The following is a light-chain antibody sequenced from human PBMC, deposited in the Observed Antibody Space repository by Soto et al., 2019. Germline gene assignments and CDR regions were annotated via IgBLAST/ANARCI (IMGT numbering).Light chain of an antibody. CDR1: QSITSY. Sequence: DIQMTQSPSSLSASVGDRVTITCRASQSITSYLNWYQQKPGKAPQLLIYAASSLQSGVPSRFSGSGSGTASTLTISSLQPEDFATYFCQQSYTTPWTFGQGTKVEVK. V-gene: IGKV1-39*01. CDR3: QQSYTTPWT. CDR2: AAS. J-gene: IGKJ1*01.